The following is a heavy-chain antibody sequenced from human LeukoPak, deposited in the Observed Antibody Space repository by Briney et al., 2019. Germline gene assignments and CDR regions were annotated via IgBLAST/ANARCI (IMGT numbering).Heavy chain of an antibody. CDR2: INPNSGGT. CDR3: ARAPGTAMVSDY. CDR1: GYTFTGYY. J-gene: IGHJ4*02. Sequence: ASVKVSCKASGYTFTGYYMHWVRQAPGQGLEWMGWINPNSGGTNYAQKFQGRVTMTRDTSISTAYMELSRLRSDDTAVYYCARAPGTAMVSDYWGQGTLVTVSS. D-gene: IGHD5-18*01. V-gene: IGHV1-2*02.